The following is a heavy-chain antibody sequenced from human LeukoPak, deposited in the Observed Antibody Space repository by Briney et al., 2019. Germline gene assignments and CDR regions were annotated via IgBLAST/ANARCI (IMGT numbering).Heavy chain of an antibody. Sequence: GGSLRLSCAASGFTFSSYAMSWVRQAPGKGLEWVSAISGSGGSTYYADSVKGRFTISRDNSKNTLYLQMNSLRAEDTAVYYCAKDGVRTHEYSSSPGEYYYYMDVWGKGTTVTVSS. V-gene: IGHV3-23*01. J-gene: IGHJ6*03. CDR1: GFTFSSYA. CDR2: ISGSGGST. D-gene: IGHD6-6*01. CDR3: AKDGVRTHEYSSSPGEYYYYMDV.